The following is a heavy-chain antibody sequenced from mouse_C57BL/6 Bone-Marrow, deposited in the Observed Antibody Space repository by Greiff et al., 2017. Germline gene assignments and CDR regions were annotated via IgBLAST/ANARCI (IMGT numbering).Heavy chain of an antibody. CDR3: AKNGWAWYFDV. V-gene: IGHV2-5*01. CDR2: IWRGGST. D-gene: IGHD2-2*01. J-gene: IGHJ1*03. Sequence: QVQLKESGPGLVQPSPSLSITCTVSGFSLTSYGVHWVRQSPGKGLEWLGVIWRGGSTDYYAAFMSRLSITKDNSKSKAFFKMNSLQADDTAIYYCAKNGWAWYFDVWGTGTTVTVSA. CDR1: GFSLTSYG.